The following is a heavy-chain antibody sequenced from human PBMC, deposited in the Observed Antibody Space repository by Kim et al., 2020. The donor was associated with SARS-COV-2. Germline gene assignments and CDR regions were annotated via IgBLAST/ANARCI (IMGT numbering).Heavy chain of an antibody. J-gene: IGHJ6*02. CDR3: ATSVTARPGLYYYGMDV. CDR1: GGTFSSYA. Sequence: SVKVSCKASGGTFSSYAISWVRQAPGQGLEWMEGIIPIFGTANYAQKFQGRVTITADESTSTAYMELSSLRSEDTAVYYCATSVTARPGLYYYGMDVWGQGTTVTVSS. D-gene: IGHD2-21*02. V-gene: IGHV1-69*13. CDR2: IIPIFGTA.